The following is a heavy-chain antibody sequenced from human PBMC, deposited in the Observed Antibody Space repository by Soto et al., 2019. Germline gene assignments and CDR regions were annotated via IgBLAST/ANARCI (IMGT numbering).Heavy chain of an antibody. Sequence: SETLSLTCAVYGGSFSDDASSSDWYWNWIRQSPGKGLEWIGEIDRSGRTKYNPSLKSRVSISADTSRNQFSLKLSSVIAADTAVYYCARADPDASVGYWGQGTLVTVSS. CDR1: GGSFSDDASSSDWY. CDR3: ARADPDASVGY. J-gene: IGHJ4*02. V-gene: IGHV4-34*01. CDR2: IDRSGRT. D-gene: IGHD3-16*01.